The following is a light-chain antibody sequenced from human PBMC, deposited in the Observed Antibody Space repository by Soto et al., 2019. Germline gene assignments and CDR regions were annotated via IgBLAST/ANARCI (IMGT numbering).Light chain of an antibody. V-gene: IGKV1-5*01. J-gene: IGKJ1*01. CDR1: QSISSW. CDR3: QQYNSYSPVT. CDR2: DAS. Sequence: DIQMTQSPSTLSASVGDRGTITCRASQSISSWLAWYQQKPGKAPKLLIYDASSLESGVPSRFSGSGSGTEFTLTISSLQPDDFATYYCQQYNSYSPVTFGQGTKVDIK.